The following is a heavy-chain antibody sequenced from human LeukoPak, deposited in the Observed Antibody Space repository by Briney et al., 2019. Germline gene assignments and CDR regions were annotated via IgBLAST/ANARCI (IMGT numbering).Heavy chain of an antibody. CDR2: ISYDGSNK. J-gene: IGHJ5*02. CDR3: ARDATTFGDDNWFDP. V-gene: IGHV3-30*04. D-gene: IGHD3-3*01. CDR1: GFTFSSYA. Sequence: SGGSLRLSCAASGFTFSSYAMHWVRQAPGKGLEWVAVISYDGSNKYYADSVKGRFTISRDNSKNTLYLQMKSLRAEDTAVYYCARDATTFGDDNWFDPWGQGTLVTVSS.